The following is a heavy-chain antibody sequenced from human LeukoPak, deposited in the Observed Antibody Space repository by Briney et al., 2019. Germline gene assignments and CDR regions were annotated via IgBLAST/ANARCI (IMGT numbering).Heavy chain of an antibody. CDR3: ARQESSSIAARPTPFDY. D-gene: IGHD6-6*01. J-gene: IGHJ4*02. CDR2: IYPGDSDT. V-gene: IGHV5-51*01. Sequence: GESLKISCKGSGYSFTSYWIGWVRQMPGKGLEWMGIIYPGDSDTRYSPSFQGQVTISADKSISTAYLQWSSLKASDTAMYYCARQESSSIAARPTPFDYWGQGTLVTVSS. CDR1: GYSFTSYW.